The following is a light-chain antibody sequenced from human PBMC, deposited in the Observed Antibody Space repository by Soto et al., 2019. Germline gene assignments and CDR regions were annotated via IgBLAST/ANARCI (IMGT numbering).Light chain of an antibody. CDR2: AAS. J-gene: IGKJ5*01. V-gene: IGKV1-39*01. CDR3: QQRYSTPRIT. CDR1: QSISSY. Sequence: DIQMTQSPSSLSASVGDRVTITCRASQSISSYLNWYQQKPGKAPKLLIYAASSLQSGVPSRFSGSVSGTDFTLTISSLQPEDFATYYCQQRYSTPRITYGQGKRLEIK.